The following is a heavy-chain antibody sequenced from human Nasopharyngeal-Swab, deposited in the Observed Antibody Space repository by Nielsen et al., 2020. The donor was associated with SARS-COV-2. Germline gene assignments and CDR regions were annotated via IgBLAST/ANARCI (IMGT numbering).Heavy chain of an antibody. Sequence: SETLSLTCAVSGGSISSSNWWSWVRQPPGKGPEWIGEIYHSGSTNYNPSLKSRVTISVDKSKNQFSLKLSSVTAADTAVYYCAQTTYSGYFDYWGQGTLVTVSS. J-gene: IGHJ4*02. D-gene: IGHD2-15*01. V-gene: IGHV4-4*02. CDR1: GGSISSSNW. CDR2: IYHSGST. CDR3: AQTTYSGYFDY.